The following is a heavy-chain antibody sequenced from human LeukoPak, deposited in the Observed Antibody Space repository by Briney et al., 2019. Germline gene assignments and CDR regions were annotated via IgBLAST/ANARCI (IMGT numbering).Heavy chain of an antibody. D-gene: IGHD3-22*01. CDR3: ARESYDSSGYSVAFDI. CDR1: GGSISSGDYY. CDR2: IYYSGST. Sequence: PSETLSLTCTVSGGSISSGDYYWSWIRQPPGKGLEWIGYIYYSGSTYYNPSLKSRVTISVDTSKNQFSLKLSSVTAADTAVYYCARESYDSSGYSVAFDIWGQGTMVTVSS. V-gene: IGHV4-30-4*01. J-gene: IGHJ3*02.